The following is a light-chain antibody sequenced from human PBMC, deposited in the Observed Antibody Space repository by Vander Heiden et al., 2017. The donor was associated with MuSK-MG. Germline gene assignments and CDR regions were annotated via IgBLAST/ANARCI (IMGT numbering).Light chain of an antibody. Sequence: IQLTQSPSSLSDSVGDRVTFPCRASQGISKYLAWYQQKPGKVPKLMIYAASTLQSGVPSRFSGSGSGTDFTLTISSLQPEDVATYYCQKYNSAPQTFGQGTRLEIK. CDR3: QKYNSAPQT. V-gene: IGKV1-27*01. CDR1: QGISKY. CDR2: AAS. J-gene: IGKJ5*01.